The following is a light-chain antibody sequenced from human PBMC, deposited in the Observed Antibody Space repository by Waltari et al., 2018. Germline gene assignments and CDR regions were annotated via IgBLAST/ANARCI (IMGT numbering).Light chain of an antibody. V-gene: IGLV1-47*01. CDR1: SSNIGSHY. J-gene: IGLJ3*02. CDR3: AAWDDSLSGPV. Sequence: QTVLTLPPSASGNPAQRVTISCDGRSSNIGSHYEYWYQKLPGTAPKLLIYRNNQRPSGVPDRFSGSKSGTSASLAISGLRSEDEADYYCAAWDDSLSGPVFGGGTKLTVL. CDR2: RNN.